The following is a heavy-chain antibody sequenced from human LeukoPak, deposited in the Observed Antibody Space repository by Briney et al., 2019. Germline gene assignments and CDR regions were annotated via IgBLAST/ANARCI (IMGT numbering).Heavy chain of an antibody. CDR3: AKDADYDILQNYFDY. CDR1: GFTFSDYY. CDR2: ISSSGSTI. J-gene: IGHJ4*02. V-gene: IGHV3-11*01. Sequence: PGGSLRLSCAASGFTFSDYYMSWIRQAPGKGLEWVSDISSSGSTIYYADSVKGRFTISRDNAKNSLYLQMNSLRAEDTAVYYCAKDADYDILQNYFDYWGQGTLATVSS. D-gene: IGHD3-9*01.